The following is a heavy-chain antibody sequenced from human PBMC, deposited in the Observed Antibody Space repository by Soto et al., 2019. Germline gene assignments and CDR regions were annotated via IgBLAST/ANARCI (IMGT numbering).Heavy chain of an antibody. D-gene: IGHD3-16*01. V-gene: IGHV3-33*01. CDR3: ARDPYNYGRYYFDS. Sequence: GGSLRLSCAASGFTFSSSAMHWVRQAPGKGLEWVAIIWYDGSNKFYADSVQGRFTISRDNSNNTLFLQMNSLRAEDTAVYYCARDPYNYGRYYFDSWGQGTLVTVSS. J-gene: IGHJ4*02. CDR2: IWYDGSNK. CDR1: GFTFSSSA.